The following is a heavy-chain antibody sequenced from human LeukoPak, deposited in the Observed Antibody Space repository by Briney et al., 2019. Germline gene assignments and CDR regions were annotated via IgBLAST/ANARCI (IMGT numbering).Heavy chain of an antibody. Sequence: QPGGSLRLSCAASGFTFSSYAMSWVRQAPGKGLEWVPAISGSGGSTYYADSVKGRFTISRDNSKNTLYLQMNSLRAEDTAVYYCAIGLRYFDWLPYYFDYWGQGTLVTVSS. CDR3: AIGLRYFDWLPYYFDY. CDR2: ISGSGGST. D-gene: IGHD3-9*01. V-gene: IGHV3-23*01. J-gene: IGHJ4*02. CDR1: GFTFSSYA.